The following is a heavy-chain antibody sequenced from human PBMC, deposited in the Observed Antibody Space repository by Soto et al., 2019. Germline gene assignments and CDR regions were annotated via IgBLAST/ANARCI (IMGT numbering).Heavy chain of an antibody. CDR2: IYYSGST. V-gene: IGHV4-59*08. Sequence: SETLSLTCTVSGGSISSYYWSWIRQPPGKGLEWIGYIYYSGSTNYNPSLKSRVTISVDTSKNQFSLKLSSVTAADTAVYYCARLWGGCSGGSCRYYYYYYMDVWGKGTTVTVSS. CDR1: GGSISSYY. D-gene: IGHD2-15*01. J-gene: IGHJ6*03. CDR3: ARLWGGCSGGSCRYYYYYYMDV.